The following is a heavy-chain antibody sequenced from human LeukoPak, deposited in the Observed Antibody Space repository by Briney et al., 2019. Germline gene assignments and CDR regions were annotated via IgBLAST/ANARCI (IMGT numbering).Heavy chain of an antibody. CDR3: AKYGDREGSGFAVVASRPFDS. Sequence: QPGGSLRLSCEASGFIFPTYAMNWVRQAPGKGLEWVSGISGRGGSTYYADSVKGRFTISRDNSNNTLLLQMNSLRADDTAVYYCAKYGDREGSGFAVVASRPFDSWGQGTLVTVSS. V-gene: IGHV3-23*01. D-gene: IGHD3-3*02. J-gene: IGHJ5*01. CDR1: GFIFPTYA. CDR2: ISGRGGST.